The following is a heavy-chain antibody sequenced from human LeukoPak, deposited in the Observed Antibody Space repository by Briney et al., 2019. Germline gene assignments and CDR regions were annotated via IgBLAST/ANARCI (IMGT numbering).Heavy chain of an antibody. CDR2: ISFSSGYI. Sequence: PGGSLRLSCAASGFTFSSYSMNWVRQAPGKGLEWLSSISFSSGYIYYADSVKGRFTISRDNAKNSLYLQMNSLRAEDTAVYYCARDTDTAGTFDYWGQGTLVTVSS. J-gene: IGHJ4*02. V-gene: IGHV3-21*01. CDR3: ARDTDTAGTFDY. CDR1: GFTFSSYS. D-gene: IGHD5-18*01.